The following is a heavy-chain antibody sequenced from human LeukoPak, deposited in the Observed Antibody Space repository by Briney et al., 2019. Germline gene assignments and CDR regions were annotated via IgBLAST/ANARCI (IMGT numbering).Heavy chain of an antibody. D-gene: IGHD2-2*02. CDR2: ISHDGSNK. J-gene: IGHJ4*02. Sequence: GRSLRLSCAASGFTFSSYDMHWVRQAPGKGLEWVAVISHDGSNKYHADSVKGRFTISRDNSKNTLYLEMNSLRVEDTAVYYCARGFSYTLYCFDYWGQGTLVTVSS. CDR3: ARGFSYTLYCFDY. CDR1: GFTFSSYD. V-gene: IGHV3-30-3*01.